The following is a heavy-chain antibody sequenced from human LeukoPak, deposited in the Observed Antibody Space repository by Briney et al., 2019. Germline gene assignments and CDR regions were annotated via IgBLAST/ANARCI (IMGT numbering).Heavy chain of an antibody. J-gene: IGHJ6*03. Sequence: ASQTLSLTCAISGDSVSSNSAAWNWIRQSPSRGLEWLGRTYYRSKWYNDYAVSVKSRITINPDTSKNQFSLQLNSVTPEDTAVYYCARVSSFEYGSGYNNYYYYMDVWGKGTTVTISS. V-gene: IGHV6-1*01. CDR3: ARVSSFEYGSGYNNYYYYMDV. CDR2: TYYRSKWYN. CDR1: GDSVSSNSAA. D-gene: IGHD3-10*01.